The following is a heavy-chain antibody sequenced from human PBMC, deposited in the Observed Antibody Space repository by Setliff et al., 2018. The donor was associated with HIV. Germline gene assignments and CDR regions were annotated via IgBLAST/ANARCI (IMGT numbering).Heavy chain of an antibody. CDR1: GWSFSGFY. D-gene: IGHD6-19*01. J-gene: IGHJ4*02. Sequence: SETLSLTCAVYGWSFSGFYWTFIRQSPGKGLEWIGEVTHSGTTTCDPSLKSRVTISVDTSKNQFSLKLPSVTAADMGVYYCARGRKKTLAVSGTRYFDFWGQGTLVTVSS. CDR2: VTHSGTT. CDR3: ARGRKKTLAVSGTRYFDF. V-gene: IGHV4-34*01.